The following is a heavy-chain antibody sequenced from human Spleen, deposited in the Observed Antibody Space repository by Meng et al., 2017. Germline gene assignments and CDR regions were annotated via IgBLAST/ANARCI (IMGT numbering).Heavy chain of an antibody. Sequence: LPEPGPVLVKPLETLSLRCTVSGGSISGYFWTWIRQSADKGLEWIGRIYSSGTPKYNPALESRVTVSLDTSKNQFSLKLTSVTAADTAVYYCARSYYDVLTGHRHDVFDIWGQGTMVTVSS. V-gene: IGHV4-4*07. CDR1: GGSISGYF. CDR3: ARSYYDVLTGHRHDVFDI. D-gene: IGHD3-9*01. CDR2: IYSSGTP. J-gene: IGHJ3*02.